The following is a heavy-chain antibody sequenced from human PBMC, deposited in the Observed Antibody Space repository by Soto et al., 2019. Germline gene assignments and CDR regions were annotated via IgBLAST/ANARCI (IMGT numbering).Heavy chain of an antibody. D-gene: IGHD3-9*01. Sequence: GSSVKVSCKASGNTFTGSYMHWVRQAPGQGLEWMGWINPNSGGTNYAQKFQGWVTMTRDTSISTAYMELSRLRSDDTAVYYCARGEPNYDILTGYYGYNWFDPWGQGTLVTVSS. CDR2: INPNSGGT. V-gene: IGHV1-2*04. CDR1: GNTFTGSY. J-gene: IGHJ5*02. CDR3: ARGEPNYDILTGYYGYNWFDP.